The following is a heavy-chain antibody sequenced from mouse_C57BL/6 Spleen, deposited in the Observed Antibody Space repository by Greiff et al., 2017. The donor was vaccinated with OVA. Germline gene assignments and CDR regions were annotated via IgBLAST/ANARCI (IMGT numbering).Heavy chain of an antibody. V-gene: IGHV1-18*01. CDR2: INPNNGGT. J-gene: IGHJ1*03. CDR1: GYTFTDYN. CDR3: ARRYDYEGYWYFDV. D-gene: IGHD2-4*01. Sequence: EVKLQESGPELVKPGASVKIPCKASGYTFTDYNMDWVKQSHGKSLEWIGDINPNNGGTIYNQKFKGKATLTVDKSSSTAYMELRSLTSEDTAVYYCARRYDYEGYWYFDVWGTGTTVTVSS.